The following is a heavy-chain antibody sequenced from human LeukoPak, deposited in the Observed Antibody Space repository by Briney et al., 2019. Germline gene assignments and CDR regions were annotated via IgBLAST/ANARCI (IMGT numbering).Heavy chain of an antibody. V-gene: IGHV4-59*01. D-gene: IGHD4/OR15-4a*01. CDR2: IYNSGST. CDR1: GTSISNYY. CDR3: ASGRDQLTYSQN. Sequence: PSETLSLTCTVSGTSISNYYWSWIRQPPGKGLEWIGYIYNSGSTNYNPSLKSRVTMSVDTSKNQFSLKLTSVTPADTAVYYCASGRDQLTYSQNWGQGTLAPSPQ. J-gene: IGHJ1*01.